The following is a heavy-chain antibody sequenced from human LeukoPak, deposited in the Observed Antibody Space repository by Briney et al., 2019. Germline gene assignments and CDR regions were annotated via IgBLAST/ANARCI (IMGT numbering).Heavy chain of an antibody. J-gene: IGHJ4*02. Sequence: GGSLRLSCAASGFTFSSYWMSWVRQAPGKGLEWVANIKQDGSEKYYVDSVKGRFTISRDNAKNSLYLQMNSLRAEDTAVYYCARANFDILTGYFYDYWGQGTLVTVSS. V-gene: IGHV3-7*01. CDR1: GFTFSSYW. D-gene: IGHD3-9*01. CDR2: IKQDGSEK. CDR3: ARANFDILTGYFYDY.